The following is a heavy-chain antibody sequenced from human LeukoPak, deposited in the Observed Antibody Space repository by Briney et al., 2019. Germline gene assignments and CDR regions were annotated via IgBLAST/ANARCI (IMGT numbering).Heavy chain of an antibody. CDR3: AKEPGGYCSSTSCERGAFDI. Sequence: KPGGSLRLSCAVSGFTFSSYSMNWVRQAPGKGLEWVSSISSSSSYIYYADSVKGRFTISRDNSKNTLYLQMNSLRAEDTAVYYCAKEPGGYCSSTSCERGAFDIWGQGTMVTVSS. J-gene: IGHJ3*02. D-gene: IGHD2-2*01. CDR2: ISSSSSYI. CDR1: GFTFSSYS. V-gene: IGHV3-21*01.